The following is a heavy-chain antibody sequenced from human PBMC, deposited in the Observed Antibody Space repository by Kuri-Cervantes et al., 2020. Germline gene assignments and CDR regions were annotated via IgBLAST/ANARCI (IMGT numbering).Heavy chain of an antibody. J-gene: IGHJ4*02. CDR3: ARDTYDSSGWYELVDY. Sequence: GGSLRLSCAASGFTFSSYGMHWVRQAPGKGLEWVSTISGSGSYKYYADLVKGRFTISRDIAKNTLYLQMNSLRTEDTAVYYCARDTYDSSGWYELVDYWGQGTLVTVSS. V-gene: IGHV3-21*01. CDR2: ISGSGSYK. D-gene: IGHD6-19*01. CDR1: GFTFSSYG.